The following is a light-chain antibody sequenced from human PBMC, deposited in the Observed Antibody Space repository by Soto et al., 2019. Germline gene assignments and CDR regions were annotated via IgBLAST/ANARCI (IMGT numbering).Light chain of an antibody. CDR3: QKYNSAPRT. Sequence: DVQMTQAPSSLSASVGDRVTITCRASQGISNYLAWYQQKPGKVPKLLIYAASILQSGVPSRFSGSGSGTEFTLTISRLQPEDVATYFWQKYNSAPRTFGGGTKVEIK. CDR2: AAS. CDR1: QGISNY. V-gene: IGKV1-27*01. J-gene: IGKJ4*01.